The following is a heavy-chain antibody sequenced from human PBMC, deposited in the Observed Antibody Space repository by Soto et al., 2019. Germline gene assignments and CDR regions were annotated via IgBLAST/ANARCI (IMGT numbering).Heavy chain of an antibody. CDR2: VYYTGNA. D-gene: IGHD3-22*01. V-gene: IGHV4-39*01. CDR1: GGSIRGSDDY. CDR3: ERHSIWLLLSDY. J-gene: IGHJ4*02. Sequence: SETLSLTCSVSGGSIRGSDDYWGWIRQSPGKGLEYIGSVYYTGNAYYNPSLKSRVAISVDTSKNQFSLKLGSVTAADTAVYFCERHSIWLLLSDYWGQGSLVTVSS.